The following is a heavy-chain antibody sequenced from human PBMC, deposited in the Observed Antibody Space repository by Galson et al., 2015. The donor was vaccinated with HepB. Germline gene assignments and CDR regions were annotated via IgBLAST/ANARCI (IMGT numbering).Heavy chain of an antibody. CDR2: IYTSGST. Sequence: ETLSLTCTVSGGSTSSYYWSWIRQPAGKGLEWIGRIYTSGSTNYNPSLKSRVTMSVDTSKNQFSLKLSSVTAADTAVYYCAIGGFGVVKEEYFDLWGRGTLVTVSS. D-gene: IGHD3-3*01. V-gene: IGHV4-4*07. CDR3: AIGGFGVVKEEYFDL. CDR1: GGSTSSYY. J-gene: IGHJ2*01.